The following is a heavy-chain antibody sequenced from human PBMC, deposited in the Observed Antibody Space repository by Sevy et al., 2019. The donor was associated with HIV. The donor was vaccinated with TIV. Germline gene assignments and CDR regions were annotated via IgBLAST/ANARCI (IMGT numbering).Heavy chain of an antibody. CDR2: ISYDGSNK. V-gene: IGHV3-30-3*01. CDR1: GFTFSSYA. D-gene: IGHD1-1*01. Sequence: GGSLRLSCAASGFTFSSYAMHWVRQAPGKGLEWVAVISYDGSNKYYADSVKGRFTISRDNSKNTLYLQMNSLRAEDTAVYYCARVEMPTIKLIPTSFDIWGQGTMVTVSS. J-gene: IGHJ3*02. CDR3: ARVEMPTIKLIPTSFDI.